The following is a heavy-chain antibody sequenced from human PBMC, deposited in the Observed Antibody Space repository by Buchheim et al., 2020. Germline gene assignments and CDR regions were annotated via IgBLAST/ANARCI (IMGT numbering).Heavy chain of an antibody. V-gene: IGHV1-8*01. CDR1: GYTFISSD. CDR2: MNPNSANT. CDR3: ARSSGYDFWSGYPKYYFDY. D-gene: IGHD3-3*01. J-gene: IGHJ4*02. Sequence: QVQLVQSGAEVKKPGASVKVSCKASGYTFISSDINWVRQVTGQGLEWMGWMNPNSANTGYAQKFQGRVTMTRDTSINMAYMELNSLMSEDTAVYYCARSSGYDFWSGYPKYYFDYWGQGTL.